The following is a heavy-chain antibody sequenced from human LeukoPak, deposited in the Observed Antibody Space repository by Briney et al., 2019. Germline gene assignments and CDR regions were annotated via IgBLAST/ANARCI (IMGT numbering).Heavy chain of an antibody. V-gene: IGHV3-33*06. CDR2: IWPDVSKK. Sequence: GRALRLSCAPSRFTFSTYAMHWVRQAPGKGREWVALIWPDVSKKYYADSVKGRFAISRENTKNTVYLQMNDLRPEDTALYFCAKISSSAESNFDYWGQGTLLTVSS. CDR3: AKISSSAESNFDY. D-gene: IGHD6-25*01. CDR1: RFTFSTYA. J-gene: IGHJ4*02.